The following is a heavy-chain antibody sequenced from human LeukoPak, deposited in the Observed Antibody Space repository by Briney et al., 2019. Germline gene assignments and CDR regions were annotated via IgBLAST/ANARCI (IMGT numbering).Heavy chain of an antibody. CDR2: IYYSGST. J-gene: IGHJ4*02. Sequence: SETLSLTCTVSGGSISSYYWSWIRQPSGKGLEWIGYIYYSGSTNYNPSLKSRVTISVDTSKNQFSLKLSSVTAADTAMYYCARVIAVAGGVPPRYFDYWGQGTLVTVSS. V-gene: IGHV4-59*01. D-gene: IGHD6-19*01. CDR3: ARVIAVAGGVPPRYFDY. CDR1: GGSISSYY.